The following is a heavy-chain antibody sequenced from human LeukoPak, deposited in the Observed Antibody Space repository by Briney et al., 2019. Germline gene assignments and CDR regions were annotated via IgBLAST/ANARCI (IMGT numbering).Heavy chain of an antibody. CDR1: GFTFSSYS. D-gene: IGHD4-17*01. J-gene: IGHJ4*02. CDR3: AGESYGDYVGSDY. V-gene: IGHV3-21*01. CDR2: ISSSSSYT. Sequence: GGSLRLSCAASGFTFSSYSMNWVRQAPGKGPEWVSSISSSSSYTYYADSVKGRFTISRDNAKNSLYLQMNSLRAEDTAVYYCAGESYGDYVGSDYWGQGTLVTVSS.